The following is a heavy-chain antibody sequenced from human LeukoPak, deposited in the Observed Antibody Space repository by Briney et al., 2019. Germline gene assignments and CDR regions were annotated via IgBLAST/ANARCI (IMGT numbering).Heavy chain of an antibody. D-gene: IGHD1-1*01. CDR3: ARQTYDSLYYFDY. J-gene: IGHJ4*02. CDR2: ISWNSDSI. CDR1: GFTFGDYA. V-gene: IGHV3-9*01. Sequence: PGRSLRLSCAASGFTFGDYAMHWVRQAPGKGVEWVSGISWNSDSIGYADSVKGRFTISRDNSKNTLYLQMNSLRAEDTAVYYCARQTYDSLYYFDYWGQGTLVTVSS.